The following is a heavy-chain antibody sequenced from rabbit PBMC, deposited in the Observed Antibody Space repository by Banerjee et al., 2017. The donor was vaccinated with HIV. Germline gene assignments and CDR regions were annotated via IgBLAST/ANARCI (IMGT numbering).Heavy chain of an antibody. CDR1: GLDFSSSYW. V-gene: IGHV1S40*01. CDR3: ARIADYVSYGLVYGYFNF. Sequence: QSLEESGGDLVKPGASLTLTCTASGLDFSSSYWICWVRQAPGKGLEWIACIYTGSSGNTYYASWAKGRFTISKTSSTTVTPQMTSLTAADTATYFCARIADYVSYGLVYGYFNFWGPGTLVTV. J-gene: IGHJ4*01. D-gene: IGHD6-1*01. CDR2: IYTGSSGNT.